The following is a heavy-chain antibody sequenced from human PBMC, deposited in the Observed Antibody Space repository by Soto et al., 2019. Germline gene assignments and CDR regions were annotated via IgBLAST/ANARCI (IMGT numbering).Heavy chain of an antibody. D-gene: IGHD3-3*01. Sequence: SETLSLTCAVYGGSFSGYYWSWIRQPPGKGLEWIGEINHSGSTNYNPSLKSRVTISVDTSKNQFSLKLSSVTAADTAVYYCARVKITIFGVVIMRYYGMDVWGQGTTVTVSS. V-gene: IGHV4-34*01. J-gene: IGHJ6*02. CDR3: ARVKITIFGVVIMRYYGMDV. CDR1: GGSFSGYY. CDR2: INHSGST.